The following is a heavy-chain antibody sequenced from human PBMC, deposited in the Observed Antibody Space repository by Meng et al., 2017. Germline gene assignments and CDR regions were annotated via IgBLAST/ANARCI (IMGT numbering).Heavy chain of an antibody. V-gene: IGHV4-31*01. J-gene: IGHJ5*02. D-gene: IGHD5-18*01. CDR2: IYYSGST. Sequence: GQLTESGPGPATPSPTLSPTCIVSGCSISSGGYYWSWIRQHPGKGLEWIGCIYYSGSTYYNPSLKSLVTISVDTSKNQFSLKLSSVTAADTAVYYCARADRRVGSYGPNWFDPWGQGTLVTVSS. CDR3: ARADRRVGSYGPNWFDP. CDR1: GCSISSGGYY.